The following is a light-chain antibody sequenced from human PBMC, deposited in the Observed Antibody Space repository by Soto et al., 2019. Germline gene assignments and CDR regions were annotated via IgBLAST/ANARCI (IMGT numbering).Light chain of an antibody. CDR1: QSISSY. Sequence: DIQMTQSPSSLSASVGDRVTITCRASQSISSYLNWYQQKPGKAPKLLIYAASSLQSGVPSRFSGSGSGTDFTLTISSLQPEDFATYYCQQSYSTPPTFGGGTKVQIX. CDR3: QQSYSTPPT. V-gene: IGKV1-39*01. J-gene: IGKJ4*01. CDR2: AAS.